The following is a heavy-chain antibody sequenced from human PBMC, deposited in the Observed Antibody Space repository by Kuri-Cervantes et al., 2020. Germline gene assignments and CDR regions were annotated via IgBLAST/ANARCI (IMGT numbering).Heavy chain of an antibody. V-gene: IGHV1-8*01. CDR2: MNPNSGNT. CDR1: GYTFTSYD. J-gene: IGHJ3*02. D-gene: IGHD3-16*02. CDR3: ASPLYDYIWGSYRELDAFDI. Sequence: ASVKVSCKASGYTFTSYDINWVRQATGQGLEWMGWMNPNSGNTGYAQKFQGRVTMTRNTSISTAYMELSSLRSGDTAVYYCASPLYDYIWGSYRELDAFDIWGQGTMVTVSS.